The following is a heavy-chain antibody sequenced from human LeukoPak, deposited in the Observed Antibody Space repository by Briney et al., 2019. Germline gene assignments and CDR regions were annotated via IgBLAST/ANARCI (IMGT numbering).Heavy chain of an antibody. V-gene: IGHV1-69*13. CDR1: GGTFSSYA. D-gene: IGHD3-22*01. Sequence: SVKVSCKASGGTFSSYAISWVRQAPGQGLEWMGGIIPIFGTANYAQKFQGRVTITADESTSTAYMELRSLRSDDTAVYYCARERDYYDSSGYINWYFDLWGRGTLVTVSS. CDR2: IIPIFGTA. J-gene: IGHJ2*01. CDR3: ARERDYYDSSGYINWYFDL.